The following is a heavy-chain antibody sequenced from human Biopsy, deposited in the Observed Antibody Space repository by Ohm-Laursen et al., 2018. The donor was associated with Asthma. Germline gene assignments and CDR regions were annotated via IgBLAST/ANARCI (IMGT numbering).Heavy chain of an antibody. CDR1: RFTYE. J-gene: IGHJ4*02. CDR3: AREGVAGTHIED. Sequence: SLRLSCAASRFTYEMHWVRQAPGKGLEWVAVISYDGSSIYYADSVKGRFTISRDNSKNTLSLQMSSLTAEDTAVHYCAREGVAGTHIEDWGQGTLVTVSS. CDR2: ISYDGSSI. D-gene: IGHD6-19*01. V-gene: IGHV3-30-3*01.